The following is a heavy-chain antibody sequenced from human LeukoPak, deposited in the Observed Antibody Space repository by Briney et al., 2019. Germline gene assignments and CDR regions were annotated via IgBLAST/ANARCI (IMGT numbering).Heavy chain of an antibody. CDR2: INPNSGGT. CDR1: GYTFTGYY. D-gene: IGHD3-10*01. J-gene: IGHJ5*02. Sequence: ASVKVSCKASGYTFTGYYMHWVRQAPGQGLEWMGWINPNSGGTNYAQKFQGRVTMTRDTSISTAYMELSGLRSDDTAVYYCARANMVRGVGLFFDRNWFDPWGQGTLVTVSS. CDR3: ARANMVRGVGLFFDRNWFDP. V-gene: IGHV1-2*02.